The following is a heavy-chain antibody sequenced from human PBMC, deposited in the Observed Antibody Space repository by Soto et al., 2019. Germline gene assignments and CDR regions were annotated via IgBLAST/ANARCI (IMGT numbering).Heavy chain of an antibody. V-gene: IGHV4-59*08. J-gene: IGHJ6*03. D-gene: IGHD3-16*01. CDR2: MYYSGST. Sequence: QVQLQESGPGLVKPSETLSLSCSVSGGSISGPYWSWVRQTPGKGLEWIGYMYYSGSTKSNPSLTSRVTLSVDTSKNHFSLRLTSVTAADTAVYYCARGPYYDLIWNYYYMDVWGKGTTVTVSS. CDR3: ARGPYYDLIWNYYYMDV. CDR1: GGSISGPY.